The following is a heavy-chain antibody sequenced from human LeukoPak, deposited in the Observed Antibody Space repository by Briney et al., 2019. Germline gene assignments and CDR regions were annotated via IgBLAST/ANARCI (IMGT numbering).Heavy chain of an antibody. D-gene: IGHD2-15*01. J-gene: IGHJ4*02. CDR2: ISAYNGNT. CDR3: ARGGDGCSGGSCPLPSFDY. Sequence: ASVKVSCKASGYTFTGYYMHWVRQAPGQGLEWMGWISAYNGNTNYAQKLQGRVTMTTDTSTSTAYMELRSLRSDDTAVYYCARGGDGCSGGSCPLPSFDYWGQGTLVTVSS. CDR1: GYTFTGYY. V-gene: IGHV1-18*04.